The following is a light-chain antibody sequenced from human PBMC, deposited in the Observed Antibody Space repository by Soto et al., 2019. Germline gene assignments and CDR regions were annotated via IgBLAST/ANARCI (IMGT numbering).Light chain of an antibody. CDR3: CSYTVSGTAV. CDR1: SSDVGGYNY. V-gene: IGLV2-14*01. Sequence: QSVLTQPASVSGSPGQSITISCTGTSSDVGGYNYVSWYQQHPGKAPKLMIYAVSNRPSGVSNRFSGSNSGNTATLTISGLQAEDEADYYCCSYTVSGTAVFGTGTKVTVL. CDR2: AVS. J-gene: IGLJ1*01.